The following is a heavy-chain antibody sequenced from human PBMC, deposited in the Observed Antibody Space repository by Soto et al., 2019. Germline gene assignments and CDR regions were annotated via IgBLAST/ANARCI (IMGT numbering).Heavy chain of an antibody. J-gene: IGHJ4*02. V-gene: IGHV4-31*03. CDR3: ARDSFGKTGTDY. CDR1: GGSISSGGYY. CDR2: IYYSGST. Sequence: SETLSLTCTVSGGSISSGGYYWSWIRQHPGKGLEWIGYIYYSGSTYYNPSLKSRVTISVDTSKNQFSLKLSSVTAADTAVYYCARDSFGKTGTDYWGQGTLVTV. D-gene: IGHD1-1*01.